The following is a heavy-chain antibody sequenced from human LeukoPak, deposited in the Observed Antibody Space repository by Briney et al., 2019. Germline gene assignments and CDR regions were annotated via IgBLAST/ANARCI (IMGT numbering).Heavy chain of an antibody. CDR1: GGSISSYY. V-gene: IGHV4-4*08. CDR2: IYTSGST. CDR3: ARADYYYYYMDV. Sequence: PSETLSLTCTVSGGSISSYYCSWIRQPPGKGLEWIGYIYTSGSTNYNPSLKSRVTMSVDTSKNQFSLKLSSVTAADTAVYYCARADYYYYYMDVWGKGTTVTISS. J-gene: IGHJ6*03.